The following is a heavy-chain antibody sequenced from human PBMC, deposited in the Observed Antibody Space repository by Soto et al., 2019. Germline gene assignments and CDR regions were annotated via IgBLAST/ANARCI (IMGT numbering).Heavy chain of an antibody. D-gene: IGHD1-7*01. CDR3: AKNHRRELPRVIDF. CDR1: GLTFSNYA. J-gene: IGHJ4*02. CDR2: MSGSSSTT. V-gene: IGHV3-23*01. Sequence: GGSLRLSCATSGLTFSNYAMSWVRQAPGGGLERVSSMSGSSSTTYYADSVRGRFTISRDRSKNTLYLQMSSLRAEDTALYYCAKNHRRELPRVIDFGGQGALVTVSS.